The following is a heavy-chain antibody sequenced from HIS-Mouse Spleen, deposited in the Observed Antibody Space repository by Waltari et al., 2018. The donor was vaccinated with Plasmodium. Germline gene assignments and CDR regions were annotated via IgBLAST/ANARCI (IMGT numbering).Heavy chain of an antibody. D-gene: IGHD6-13*01. J-gene: IGHJ1*01. CDR1: GSTFTGSY. Sequence: QVQLVQSGAEVKKPGASVTVSCKASGSTFTGSYLHWVRRAPGTGLEWRGWINPNSGGTNYAQTFQGRVTMTRDTSISTAYMELSRLRSDDTAVYYCARVLGYKAAAGTFVEYFQHWGQGTLVTVSS. CDR2: INPNSGGT. CDR3: ARVLGYKAAAGTFVEYFQH. V-gene: IGHV1-2*02.